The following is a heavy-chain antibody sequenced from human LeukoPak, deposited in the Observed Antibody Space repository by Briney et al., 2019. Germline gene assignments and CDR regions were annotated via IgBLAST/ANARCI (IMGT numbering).Heavy chain of an antibody. V-gene: IGHV1-8*01. CDR3: ARGHSFEAFDI. Sequence: ASVKVSCKASGYTFTSYDINWVRQATGQGLEWMGWTNPNSGNTGYAQKFQGRVTMARNTSISTAYMELSSLRSEDTAVYYCARGHSFEAFDIWGQGTMVTVSS. CDR2: TNPNSGNT. J-gene: IGHJ3*02. CDR1: GYTFTSYD. D-gene: IGHD3-16*02.